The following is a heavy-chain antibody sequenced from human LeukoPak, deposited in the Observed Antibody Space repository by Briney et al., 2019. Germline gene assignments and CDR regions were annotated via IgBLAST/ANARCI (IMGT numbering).Heavy chain of an antibody. J-gene: IGHJ4*02. CDR2: IRSKAYGGTT. V-gene: IGHV3-49*03. Sequence: PGGSLRLSCVASGFTFSSYGMSWFRQAPGKGLEWVGFIRSKAYGGTTEYAASVKGRFTISRDDSKSIAYLQMNSLKTEDTAVYYCTSYDFWSGYFDYWGQGTLVTVSS. CDR1: GFTFSSYG. CDR3: TSYDFWSGYFDY. D-gene: IGHD3-3*01.